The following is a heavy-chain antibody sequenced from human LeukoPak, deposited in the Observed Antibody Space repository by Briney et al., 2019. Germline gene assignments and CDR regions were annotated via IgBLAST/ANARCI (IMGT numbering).Heavy chain of an antibody. J-gene: IGHJ4*02. D-gene: IGHD3-10*01. CDR3: AGDVGY. V-gene: IGHV3-48*03. Sequence: GRSLRLSCTASGFTFGDYAMSWVRQAPGKGLEWVSYISSSGSIIYYADSVKGRFTISRDNAKNSLFLQLNSLRAEDTAVYYCAGDVGYWGQGTLVTVSS. CDR1: GFTFGDYA. CDR2: ISSSGSII.